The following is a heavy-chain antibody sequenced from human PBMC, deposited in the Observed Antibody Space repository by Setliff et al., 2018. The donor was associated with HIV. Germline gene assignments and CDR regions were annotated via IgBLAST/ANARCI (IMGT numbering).Heavy chain of an antibody. CDR1: GGSVSSSSYY. Sequence: SETLSLTCTVSGGSVSSSSYYWGWLRQPPGKGLEWIASFSYSGTTYYSPSLKSRVTMSVDTSKNQFSLQLSSVTAADTAVYFCSTDSSGYYSFDYWGQGTLVTSPQ. V-gene: IGHV4-39*02. CDR3: STDSSGYYSFDY. D-gene: IGHD3-22*01. CDR2: FSYSGTT. J-gene: IGHJ4*02.